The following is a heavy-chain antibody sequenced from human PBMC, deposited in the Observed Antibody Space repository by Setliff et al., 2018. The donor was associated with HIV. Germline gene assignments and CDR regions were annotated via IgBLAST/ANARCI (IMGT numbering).Heavy chain of an antibody. Sequence: SETLSLTCSVSGASISSYYWSWIRQPPGKGLEWIGYISPTGNTNYNPSLKSRVTISTDTSKNQFSLNVRSVTAADTAVHFCAKSSPSIGYITDCWGQGAPVTVSS. CDR2: ISPTGNT. CDR1: GASISSYY. J-gene: IGHJ4*02. D-gene: IGHD5-12*01. V-gene: IGHV4-59*03. CDR3: AKSSPSIGYITDC.